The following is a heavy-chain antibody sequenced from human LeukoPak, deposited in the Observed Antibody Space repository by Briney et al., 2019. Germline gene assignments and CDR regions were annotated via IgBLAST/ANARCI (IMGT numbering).Heavy chain of an antibody. CDR2: IIPIFGTA. J-gene: IGHJ6*03. V-gene: IGHV1-69*06. Sequence: GASVKVSCKASGGTFSNYAISWVRQAPGQGLEWMGGIIPIFGTANYAQKFQGRVTITADKSTSTAYMELSSLRSEDTAVYYCARRGGYDFWSAYHPGYYYYMDVWGKGTTVTVSS. D-gene: IGHD3-3*01. CDR3: ARRGGYDFWSAYHPGYYYYMDV. CDR1: GGTFSNYA.